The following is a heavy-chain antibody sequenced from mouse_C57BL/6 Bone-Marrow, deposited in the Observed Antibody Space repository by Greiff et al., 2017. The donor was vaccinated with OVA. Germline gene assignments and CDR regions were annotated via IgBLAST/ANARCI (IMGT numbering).Heavy chain of an antibody. CDR1: GFTFSDYG. CDR2: ISNLAYSI. CDR3: AIRDYYGSSYWYFDV. V-gene: IGHV5-15*01. Sequence: DVMLVESGGGLVQPGGSLKLSCAASGFTFSDYGMAWVRQAPRKGPEWVAFISNLAYSIYYADTVTGRFTISRENAKNTLYLEMSSLRSEDTAMYYCAIRDYYGSSYWYFDVWGTGTTVTVSS. D-gene: IGHD1-1*01. J-gene: IGHJ1*03.